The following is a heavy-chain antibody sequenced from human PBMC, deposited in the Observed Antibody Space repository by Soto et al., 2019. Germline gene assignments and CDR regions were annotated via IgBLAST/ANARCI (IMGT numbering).Heavy chain of an antibody. D-gene: IGHD6-19*01. CDR1: GYTFIAYH. CDR2: INPNSGGT. J-gene: IGHJ4*02. CDR3: AKYHGSGWYEDFDY. Sequence: QVQLVQSGAEAKKPGASVKVSCKASGYTFIAYHIHWLRQAPGQGLEWMGWINPNSGGTNYAQEFQDRVTMTRDTSISTAYMELSRLTSDDTAMYYCAKYHGSGWYEDFDYWGQGTLVTVSP. V-gene: IGHV1-2*02.